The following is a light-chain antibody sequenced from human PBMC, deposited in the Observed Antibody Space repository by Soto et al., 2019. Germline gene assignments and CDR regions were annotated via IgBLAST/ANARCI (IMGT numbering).Light chain of an antibody. Sequence: EIVLTQSPGTLSLSPRERATLSCRASQSVSSNYLAWYQHRPGQAPRLLIYGVSNRAAGIPDRFSGSGSGNHFTLTISRLAPEDFAVYYCQQYAASPRTFGQGTQVEVK. CDR1: QSVSSNY. CDR3: QQYAASPRT. CDR2: GVS. J-gene: IGKJ1*01. V-gene: IGKV3-20*01.